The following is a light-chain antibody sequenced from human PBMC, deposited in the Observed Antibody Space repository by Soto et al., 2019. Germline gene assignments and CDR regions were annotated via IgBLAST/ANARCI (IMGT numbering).Light chain of an antibody. Sequence: DIQMTQSPSTLSASVGDRVTITCRASQSISSWLAWYQQKPGKAPKLLIYDASSLESGVPSRFSGSGSGTEFTLAISSLQPDDFATYYCQQYNSYPLTFGQGTKVEIK. CDR2: DAS. V-gene: IGKV1-5*01. CDR3: QQYNSYPLT. J-gene: IGKJ1*01. CDR1: QSISSW.